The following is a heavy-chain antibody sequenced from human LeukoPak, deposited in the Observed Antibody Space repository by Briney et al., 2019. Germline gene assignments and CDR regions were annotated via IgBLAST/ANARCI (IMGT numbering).Heavy chain of an antibody. CDR2: ISHSGST. D-gene: IGHD3-22*01. V-gene: IGHV4-59*11. J-gene: IGHJ4*02. CDR1: GDSISSRS. Sequence: SETLSLTCTVSGDSISSRSWSWIRQPPGKGLEWLAYISHSGSTNFNPSLKSRVTISVDTSMNQFSLKLSSVTAADTAVYYCARESDYYDSSGYFDYWGQGTLVTVSS. CDR3: ARESDYYDSSGYFDY.